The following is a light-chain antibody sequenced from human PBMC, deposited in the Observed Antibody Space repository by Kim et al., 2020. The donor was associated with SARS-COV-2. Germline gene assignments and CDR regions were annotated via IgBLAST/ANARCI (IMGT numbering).Light chain of an antibody. CDR1: QSIRTF. CDR3: QQTYNSRT. V-gene: IGKV1-39*01. CDR2: GAT. Sequence: SASVGDTVSITCRASQSIRTFLNWYQHKLGSAPRLLIFGATTLQSGVPSRFRGSGSGTEFTLTISGLQREDFATYYCQQTYNSRTFGQGTKVDIK. J-gene: IGKJ1*01.